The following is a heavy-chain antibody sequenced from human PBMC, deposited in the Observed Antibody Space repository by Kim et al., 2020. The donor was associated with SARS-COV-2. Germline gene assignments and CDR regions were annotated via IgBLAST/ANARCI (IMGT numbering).Heavy chain of an antibody. J-gene: IGHJ4*02. CDR2: IYTSGST. V-gene: IGHV4-61*02. CDR1: GGSISSGSYY. Sequence: SETLSLTCTVSGGSISSGSYYWSWIRQPAGKGLEWIGRIYTSGSTNYNPSLKSRVTISVDTSKNQFSLKLSSVTAADTAVYYCARDGGELDYWGQGTLVTVSS. D-gene: IGHD3-10*01. CDR3: ARDGGELDY.